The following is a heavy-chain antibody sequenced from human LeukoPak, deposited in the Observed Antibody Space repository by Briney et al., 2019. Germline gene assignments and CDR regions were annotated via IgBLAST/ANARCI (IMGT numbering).Heavy chain of an antibody. Sequence: PGGSLTLSWSASALTVSSNYMRWVSQPAGNVLEGVSVIYSGGSTYYADSVKGRFTISRDNSKNTLYLQMNSLRAEDTAVYYCARDKWGAVAGLDYWGQGTLVTVSS. V-gene: IGHV3-53*01. CDR2: IYSGGST. CDR1: ALTVSSNY. CDR3: ARDKWGAVAGLDY. D-gene: IGHD6-19*01. J-gene: IGHJ4*02.